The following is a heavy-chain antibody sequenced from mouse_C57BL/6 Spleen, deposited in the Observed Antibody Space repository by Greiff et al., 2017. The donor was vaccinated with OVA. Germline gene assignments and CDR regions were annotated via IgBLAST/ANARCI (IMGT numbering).Heavy chain of an antibody. CDR3: ARHDYGSSSYFDY. CDR1: GFTFSSYG. Sequence: EVNLVESGGDLVKPGGSLKLSCAASGFTFSSYGMSWVRQTPDKRLEWVATISSGGSYTYYPDSVKGRFTISRDNAKNTLYLQMSSLKSEDTAMYYCARHDYGSSSYFDYWGQGTTLTVSS. V-gene: IGHV5-6*01. CDR2: ISSGGSYT. D-gene: IGHD1-1*01. J-gene: IGHJ2*01.